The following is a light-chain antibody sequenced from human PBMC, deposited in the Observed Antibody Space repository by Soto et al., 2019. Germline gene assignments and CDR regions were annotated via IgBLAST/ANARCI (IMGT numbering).Light chain of an antibody. Sequence: DIQMTQSPSSLSASVGDRVTITCRASQTISNYLNWYQQKSGQAPKLLIYTAASLQSGVPSRFSGSGSGTDFTLTITPLQPEDFATYYCQHSYSAPTTFGGGTKVDIK. V-gene: IGKV1-39*01. CDR3: QHSYSAPTT. J-gene: IGKJ4*01. CDR1: QTISNY. CDR2: TAA.